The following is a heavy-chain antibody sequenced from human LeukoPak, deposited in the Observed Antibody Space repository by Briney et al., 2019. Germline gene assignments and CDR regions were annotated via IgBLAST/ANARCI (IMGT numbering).Heavy chain of an antibody. CDR3: ARSQGVDSSGYYLEWCYYYYMDV. CDR2: LKQDGSEK. D-gene: IGHD3-22*01. CDR1: GFTFSTYW. J-gene: IGHJ6*03. V-gene: IGHV3-7*01. Sequence: GGSLRLSCAASGFTFSTYWMSWVRQAPGKGLEWVANLKQDGSEKYYVDSVKGRFTISRDNAKNSLYLQMNSLRAEDTAVYYCARSQGVDSSGYYLEWCYYYYMDVWGKGTRSPSP.